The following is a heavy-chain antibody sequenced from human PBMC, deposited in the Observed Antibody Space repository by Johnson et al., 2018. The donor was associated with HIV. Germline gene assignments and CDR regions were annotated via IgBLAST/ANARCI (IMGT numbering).Heavy chain of an antibody. J-gene: IGHJ3*02. D-gene: IGHD3-10*01. V-gene: IGHV3-30*02. CDR2: IRYDGSNK. Sequence: HVQLVESGGGVVQPGGSLRLSCAASGFTFSSYGMHWVRQAPGKGLEWVAFIRYDGSNKYYADSVKGRFTISRDNSKNTLYLQMNSLRAEDTAVYYCAKEQWFGELFAAFDIWGQGTMVTVSS. CDR3: AKEQWFGELFAAFDI. CDR1: GFTFSSYG.